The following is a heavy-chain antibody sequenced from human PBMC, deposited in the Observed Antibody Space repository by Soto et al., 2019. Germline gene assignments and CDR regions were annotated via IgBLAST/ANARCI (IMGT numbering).Heavy chain of an antibody. CDR2: IIPIFGTA. D-gene: IGHD2-21*02. CDR3: ARDGGDAPPMNDAFDI. Sequence: QVQLVQSGAEVKKPGSSVKVSCKASGCTFSSYAISWVRQAPGQGLEWMGGIIPIFGTANYAQKFQGRVTITADESTSTAYMELSSLRSEDTAVYYCARDGGDAPPMNDAFDIWGQGTMVTVSS. CDR1: GCTFSSYA. V-gene: IGHV1-69*01. J-gene: IGHJ3*02.